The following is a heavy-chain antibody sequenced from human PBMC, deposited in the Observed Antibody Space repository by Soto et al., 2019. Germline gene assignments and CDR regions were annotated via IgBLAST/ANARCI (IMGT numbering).Heavy chain of an antibody. CDR1: GGSISSNY. J-gene: IGHJ4*02. V-gene: IGHV4-59*01. D-gene: IGHD6-13*01. CDR2: VYNSGST. Sequence: PETLSLTCTVSGGSISSNYWTWIRQPPGKGLEWIGYVYNSGSTNDNPSLKSRVTISEDTSKSQFSLKVNSMTAADTAVYYCARYRREAVAGYTLDNWGQGILVTVS. CDR3: ARYRREAVAGYTLDN.